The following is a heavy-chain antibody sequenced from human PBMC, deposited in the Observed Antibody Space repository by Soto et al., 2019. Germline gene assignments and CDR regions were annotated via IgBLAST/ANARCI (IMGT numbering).Heavy chain of an antibody. J-gene: IGHJ3*02. CDR1: GGTFGSYT. Sequence: ASVKVSCKASGGTFGSYTIGWVRQAPGQGLEWMGRIIPILGIANYAQKFQGRVTITADKSTSTAYMELSSLRSEDTAVYYCARDNSGYEDAFDIWGQGTMVTVSS. D-gene: IGHD5-12*01. CDR3: ARDNSGYEDAFDI. V-gene: IGHV1-69*04. CDR2: IIPILGIA.